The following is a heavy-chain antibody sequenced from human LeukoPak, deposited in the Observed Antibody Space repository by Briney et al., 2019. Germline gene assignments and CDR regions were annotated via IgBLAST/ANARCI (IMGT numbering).Heavy chain of an antibody. CDR1: GGSISSGSYY. CDR3: ASFYPPAGGREFYWFDP. Sequence: SETLSLTCTVSGGSISSGSYYWSWIRQPAGKGLEWIGRIYTSGSTNYNPSLKSRVTISVDTSKNQFSLKLSSVTAADTAVYYCASFYPPAGGREFYWFDPWGQGTLVTVSS. V-gene: IGHV4-61*02. D-gene: IGHD3-10*01. CDR2: IYTSGST. J-gene: IGHJ5*02.